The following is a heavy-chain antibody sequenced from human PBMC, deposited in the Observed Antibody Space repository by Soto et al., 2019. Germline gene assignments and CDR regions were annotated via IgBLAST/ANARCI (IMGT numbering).Heavy chain of an antibody. D-gene: IGHD3-22*01. CDR3: ARTYDDSGPNSGGYGFDI. Sequence: PSETLSLTCAGSGGSVSLYYWSWIRQPPGKGLEWIAYIYNIVSTSYNPSLKSRVIISVDSPKNQVSLKLSSVTAADTAVYYCARTYDDSGPNSGGYGFDIWGQGTMVT. J-gene: IGHJ3*02. CDR2: IYNIVST. V-gene: IGHV4-59*02. CDR1: GGSVSLYY.